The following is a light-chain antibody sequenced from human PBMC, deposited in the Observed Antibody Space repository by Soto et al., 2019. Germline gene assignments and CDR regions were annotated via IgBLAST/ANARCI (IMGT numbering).Light chain of an antibody. J-gene: IGKJ1*01. CDR3: QHSDSVLTWT. CDR2: DVS. CDR1: QDISSN. Sequence: DIQMTQSPPSLSGFVGDRVSITCQSSQDISSNLNWYQQKVGEAPKLLISDVSNLETGVPSRFSGSGSRTDFTITISSLQPEDTATYYYQHSDSVLTWTFGQGTKVEIK. V-gene: IGKV1-33*01.